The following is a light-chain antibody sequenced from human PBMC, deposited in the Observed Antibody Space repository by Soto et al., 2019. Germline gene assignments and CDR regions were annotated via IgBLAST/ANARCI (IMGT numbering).Light chain of an antibody. CDR3: QQYGNSPLT. CDR2: GVS. Sequence: IVLTQSPVTLSLSPGERATLSCRASQSISSSYLAWYQQKPGQAPRVIIFGVSTRATGVPDRFSGSGSGTDFTLTISRLEPEDFALYYCQQYGNSPLTFGGGTK. CDR1: QSISSSY. V-gene: IGKV3-20*01. J-gene: IGKJ4*01.